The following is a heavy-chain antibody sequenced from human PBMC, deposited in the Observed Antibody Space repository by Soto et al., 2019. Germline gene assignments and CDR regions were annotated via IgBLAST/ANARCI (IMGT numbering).Heavy chain of an antibody. CDR3: ARDLVVVVATTYGGIGYYYYGMDV. Sequence: ASPKLSCNSSAYTFTGSGISWVRQAAGQGLEWMVWISAYNGNTNYAQKVQGRVTMTTDTSTSTAYMELRSLSSDDSAVYYCARDLVVVVATTYGGIGYYYYGMDVWGQGTTVTVSS. D-gene: IGHD2-15*01. V-gene: IGHV1-18*04. CDR1: AYTFTGSG. J-gene: IGHJ6*02. CDR2: ISAYNGNT.